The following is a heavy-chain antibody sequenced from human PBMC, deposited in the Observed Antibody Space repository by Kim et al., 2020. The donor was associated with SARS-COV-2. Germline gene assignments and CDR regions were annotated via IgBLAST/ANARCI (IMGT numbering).Heavy chain of an antibody. D-gene: IGHD1-1*01. J-gene: IGHJ4*02. CDR2: DYYSGNT. V-gene: IGHV4-61*01. CDR1: GGSVSTNNYF. CDR3: ARMYNTYGRRLDC. Sequence: SETLSLTCTVSGGSVSTNNYFWSWITQPPGKGREWIGHDYYSGNTNYNPSLKSRVTRSPDASKNQFSLMLSSVTAADTAVYYCARMYNTYGRRLDCWGQGTLVTVSS.